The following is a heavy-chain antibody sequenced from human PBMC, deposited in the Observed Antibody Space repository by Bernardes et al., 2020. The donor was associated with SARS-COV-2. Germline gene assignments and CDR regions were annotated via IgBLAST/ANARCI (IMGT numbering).Heavy chain of an antibody. CDR2: ISYTGSP. Sequence: SETLSLTCNVFGGFISTYYWSWIRQPPGKGLEWIGYISYTGSPNYNPSLESRVTISLDTSKSQFSLKLNSVTAADTAVYYCARAGDYGGAFGYWGQGALVTVSS. J-gene: IGHJ4*02. CDR1: GGFISTYY. V-gene: IGHV4-59*01. D-gene: IGHD4-17*01. CDR3: ARAGDYGGAFGY.